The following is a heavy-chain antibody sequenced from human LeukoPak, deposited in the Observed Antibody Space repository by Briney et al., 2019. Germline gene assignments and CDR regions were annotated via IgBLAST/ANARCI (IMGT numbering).Heavy chain of an antibody. J-gene: IGHJ4*02. D-gene: IGHD3-22*01. V-gene: IGHV4-59*01. CDR1: GGSISSYY. CDR2: IYYSGST. CDR3: ARDSSYYYYDSSGYFDY. Sequence: SETLSLTCTVSGGSISSYYWSWIRQPPGKGLEWIGYIYYSGSTNYNPSLKSPVTISVDTSKNQFSLKLSSVTAADTAVYYCARDSSYYYYDSSGYFDYWGQGTLVTVSS.